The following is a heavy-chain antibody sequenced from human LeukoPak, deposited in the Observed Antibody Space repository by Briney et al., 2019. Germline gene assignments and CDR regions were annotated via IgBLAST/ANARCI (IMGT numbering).Heavy chain of an antibody. J-gene: IGHJ4*02. D-gene: IGHD6-19*01. CDR2: ISSSGSTI. CDR3: ASFPTRPTSGWYGRSY. V-gene: IGHV3-48*03. Sequence: PGGSLRLSCAASGFTFSSYEMNWVRQAPGKGLEWVSYISSSGSTIYYADSVKGRFTIPRDNAKNSLYLQMNSLRAEDTAVYYCASFPTRPTSGWYGRSYWGQGILVTVSS. CDR1: GFTFSSYE.